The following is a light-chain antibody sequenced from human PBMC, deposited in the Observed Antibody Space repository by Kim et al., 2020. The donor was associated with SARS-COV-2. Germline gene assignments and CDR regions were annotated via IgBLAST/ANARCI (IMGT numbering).Light chain of an antibody. V-gene: IGLV4-69*01. CDR3: QTWGTGIRV. CDR1: SGNSSYA. J-gene: IGLJ3*02. Sequence: SGKLTCTLSSGNSSYAIAWHQQQPEKGPRYLMKLNSDGSHSKGDGIPDRFSGSSSGAERYLTISSLQSEDEADYYCQTWGTGIRVFGGGTQLTVL. CDR2: LNSDGSH.